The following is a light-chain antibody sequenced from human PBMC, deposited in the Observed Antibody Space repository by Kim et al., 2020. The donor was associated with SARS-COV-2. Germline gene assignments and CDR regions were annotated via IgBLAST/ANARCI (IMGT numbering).Light chain of an antibody. CDR1: SSDVSGYTY. J-gene: IGLJ3*02. CDR3: CSYAGRYTWV. Sequence: QSALTQPRSVSGSPGQSVTISCTGISSDVSGYTYVSWYQHHPGKAPKLMIYDVTKRPSGVPDRFSGSKSGNTASLTISGLQADDEADYYCCSYAGRYTWVFGGGTKLTVL. CDR2: DVT. V-gene: IGLV2-11*01.